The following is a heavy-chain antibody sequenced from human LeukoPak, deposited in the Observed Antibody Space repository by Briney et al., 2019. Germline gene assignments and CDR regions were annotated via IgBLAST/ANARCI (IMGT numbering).Heavy chain of an antibody. Sequence: GGSLRLSCAASGFTFSSYSMNWVRQAPGKGLEWVSSISSGSSYIYYADSVRGRFTISRDNAKSSLYLQMNSLRAEDTAVYYCARGVLGYGRNDAFDIWGQGTMVTVSS. J-gene: IGHJ3*02. D-gene: IGHD4-23*01. CDR3: ARGVLGYGRNDAFDI. CDR2: ISSGSSYI. V-gene: IGHV3-21*01. CDR1: GFTFSSYS.